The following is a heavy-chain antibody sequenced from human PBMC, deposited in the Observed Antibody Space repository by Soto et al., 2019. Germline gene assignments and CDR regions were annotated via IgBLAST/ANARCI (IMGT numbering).Heavy chain of an antibody. CDR3: ASTVPNYYGSGSYFPFDY. Sequence: PGKGLEWIGSIYHSGSTYYNPSLKSRVTISVDTSKNQFSLKLSSVTAADTAVYYCASTVPNYYGSGSYFPFDYWGQGTQVTVSS. CDR2: IYHSGST. J-gene: IGHJ4*02. V-gene: IGHV4-38-2*01. D-gene: IGHD3-10*01.